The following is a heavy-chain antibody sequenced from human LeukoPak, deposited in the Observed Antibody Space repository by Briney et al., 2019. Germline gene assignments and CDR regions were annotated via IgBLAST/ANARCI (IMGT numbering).Heavy chain of an antibody. CDR1: GGSFSGYY. Sequence: SETLSLTCAVYGGSFSGYYWSWIRQPPGKGLEWIGEINHSGSTNYNPSLKSRVTISVDTSKNQFSLKLSSVTAADTAVYYCARDLLRYFDWLSNWFDPWGQGTLVTVSS. CDR2: INHSGST. CDR3: ARDLLRYFDWLSNWFDP. J-gene: IGHJ5*02. D-gene: IGHD3-9*01. V-gene: IGHV4-34*01.